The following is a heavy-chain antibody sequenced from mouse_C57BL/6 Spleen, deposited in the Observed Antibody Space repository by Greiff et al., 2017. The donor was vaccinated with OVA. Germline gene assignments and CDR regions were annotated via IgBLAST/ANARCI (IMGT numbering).Heavy chain of an antibody. J-gene: IGHJ1*03. CDR3: ARGYVYDRYFDV. CDR1: GYAFSSYW. Sequence: QVQLKESGAELVKPGASVKISCKASGYAFSSYWMNWVKQRPGKGLEWIGQIYPGDGDTNYNGKFKGKATLTADKSSSTAYMQLSSLTSEDSAVYFCARGYVYDRYFDVWGTGTTVTVSS. CDR2: IYPGDGDT. D-gene: IGHD2-2*01. V-gene: IGHV1-80*01.